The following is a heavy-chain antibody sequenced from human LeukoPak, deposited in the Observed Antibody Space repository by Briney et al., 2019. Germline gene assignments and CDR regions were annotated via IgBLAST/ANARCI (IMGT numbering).Heavy chain of an antibody. V-gene: IGHV3-23*01. J-gene: IGHJ5*02. CDR2: ISGSGGRT. CDR1: GFTYSNYA. CDR3: AREVVAGKWNWFDP. D-gene: IGHD6-19*01. Sequence: GGSLRLSCAASGFTYSNYAMSWVRQAPGKGLEWVAAISGSGGRTYYADSVKGRFTISGDNSKNTLYLQMNSLRAEDTAVYYCAREVVAGKWNWFDPWGQGTLVTVSS.